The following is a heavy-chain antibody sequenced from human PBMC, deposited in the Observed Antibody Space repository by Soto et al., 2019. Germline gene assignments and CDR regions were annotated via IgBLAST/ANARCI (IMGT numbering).Heavy chain of an antibody. V-gene: IGHV1-69*13. CDR1: GGTFSSYA. CDR2: IIPIFGTA. Sequence: AASVKVSCKASGGTFSSYAISWVRQAPGQGLEWMGGIIPIFGTANYAQKFQGRVTITADESTSTAYMELSSLRSEDTAVYYCARDHSPGGYCSGGSCYSYGMDVWGQGTTVTVSS. D-gene: IGHD2-15*01. J-gene: IGHJ6*02. CDR3: ARDHSPGGYCSGGSCYSYGMDV.